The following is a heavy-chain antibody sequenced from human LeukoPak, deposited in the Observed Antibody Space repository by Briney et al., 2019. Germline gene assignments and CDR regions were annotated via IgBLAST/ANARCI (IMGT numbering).Heavy chain of an antibody. J-gene: IGHJ4*02. D-gene: IGHD5-12*01. CDR1: GGTFSSYA. CDR2: INPSGGST. Sequence: ASVKVSCKASGGTFSSYAISWVRQAPGQGLEWMGIINPSGGSTSYAQKFQGRVTMTRDMSTSTVYMELSSLRSEDTAVYYCARATYSGYDCVYWGQGTLVTVSS. V-gene: IGHV1-46*01. CDR3: ARATYSGYDCVY.